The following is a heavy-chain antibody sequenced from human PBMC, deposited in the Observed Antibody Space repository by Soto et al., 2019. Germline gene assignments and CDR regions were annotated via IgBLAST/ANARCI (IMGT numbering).Heavy chain of an antibody. CDR3: ARGGGYYGSGSYLNFDY. CDR2: IYHSGST. J-gene: IGHJ4*02. Sequence: PSETLSLTCAVSGGSISSGGYSWSWIRQPPGKGLEWIGYIYHSGSTYYNPSLKSRVTISVDRSKNQFSLKLSSVTAADTAEYYCARGGGYYGSGSYLNFDYWGQGTLVTVSS. V-gene: IGHV4-30-2*01. D-gene: IGHD3-10*01. CDR1: GGSISSGGYS.